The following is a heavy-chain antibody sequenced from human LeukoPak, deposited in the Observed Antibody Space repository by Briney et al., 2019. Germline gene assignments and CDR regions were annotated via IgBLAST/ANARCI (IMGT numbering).Heavy chain of an antibody. V-gene: IGHV1-2*06. Sequence: ASVKVSCKASGYTFTGYYMHWVRQAPGQGLEWMGRINPNSGGTNYAQKFQGRVTMTGDTSISTAYMELSRLRSDDTAVYYCARAEDSSSWYKGPWRYWGQGPLVTVSS. CDR2: INPNSGGT. J-gene: IGHJ4*02. CDR3: ARAEDSSSWYKGPWRY. CDR1: GYTFTGYY. D-gene: IGHD6-13*01.